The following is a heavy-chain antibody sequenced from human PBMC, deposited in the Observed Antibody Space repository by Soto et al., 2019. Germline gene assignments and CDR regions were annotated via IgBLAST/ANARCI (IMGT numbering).Heavy chain of an antibody. Sequence: PSETLALTCTVSSGSMSNNNYLGGWIRKPPGKGLEWIGNIYYSGSTFYNPSLKSRVTIAVDTSKNQFSLILTSVTAADTAVYYCARVLRDYPFYYYYMDVWGKGTTVTVSS. CDR2: IYYSGST. D-gene: IGHD3-10*01. CDR3: ARVLRDYPFYYYYMDV. V-gene: IGHV4-39*01. CDR1: SGSMSNNNYL. J-gene: IGHJ6*03.